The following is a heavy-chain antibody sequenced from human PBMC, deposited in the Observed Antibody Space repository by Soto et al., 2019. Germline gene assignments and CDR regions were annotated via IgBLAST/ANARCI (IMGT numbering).Heavy chain of an antibody. CDR1: GYTFTSYA. D-gene: IGHD3-10*01. CDR3: ARDSGGSKASYYFDY. CDR2: INAGNGNT. J-gene: IGHJ4*02. V-gene: IGHV1-3*01. Sequence: ASVKVSCKASGYTFTSYAMHWVRQAPGQRLEWMGWINAGNGNTRYSQKFQGRVTITRDTSASTAYMELSSLRSEDTAVYYCARDSGGSKASYYFDYWGQGTLVTVSS.